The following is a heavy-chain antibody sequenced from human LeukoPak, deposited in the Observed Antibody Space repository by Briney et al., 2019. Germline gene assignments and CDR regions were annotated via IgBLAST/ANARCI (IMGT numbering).Heavy chain of an antibody. CDR3: ARSSGGSGRWGDNWFDP. CDR1: GYSFSGNY. CDR2: INPKTGST. V-gene: IGHV1-2*02. D-gene: IGHD3-10*01. J-gene: IGHJ5*02. Sequence: ASVKVSCKASGYSFSGNYIHWVRQAPAQGLEWMGWINPKTGSTNYAEKFQGRVTMTRDTSISTCYMELSRLRSDDVVVYYCARSSGGSGRWGDNWFDPWGQGTLVIVSS.